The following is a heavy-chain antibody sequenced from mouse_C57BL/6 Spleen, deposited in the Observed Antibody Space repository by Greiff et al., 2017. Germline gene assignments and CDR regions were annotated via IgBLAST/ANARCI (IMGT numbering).Heavy chain of an antibody. CDR2: ISSGGDYI. CDR3: TRDRTTVTSPLYWYFDV. V-gene: IGHV5-9-1*02. Sequence: EVKLMESGEGLVKPGGSLKLSCAASGFTFSSYAMSWVRQTPEKRLEWVAYISSGGDYIYYADTVKGRFTISRDNARNTLYLQMSSLKSEDTAMYYCTRDRTTVTSPLYWYFDVWGTGTTVTVSS. CDR1: GFTFSSYA. J-gene: IGHJ1*03. D-gene: IGHD1-2*01.